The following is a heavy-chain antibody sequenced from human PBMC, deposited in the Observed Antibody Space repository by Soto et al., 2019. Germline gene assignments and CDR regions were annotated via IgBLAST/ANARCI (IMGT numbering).Heavy chain of an antibody. V-gene: IGHV4-31*03. CDR2: IYYSGST. CDR1: GGSISSGGYY. CDR3: ARDLRAYNDAFDI. D-gene: IGHD4-17*01. Sequence: PSETLSLTCTVSGGSISSGGYYWSWIRQHSGKGLEWIGYIYYSGSTYYNPSLKSRVTISVDTSKNQFSLKLSSVTAADTAVYYCARDLRAYNDAFDIWGQGTMVTVSS. J-gene: IGHJ3*02.